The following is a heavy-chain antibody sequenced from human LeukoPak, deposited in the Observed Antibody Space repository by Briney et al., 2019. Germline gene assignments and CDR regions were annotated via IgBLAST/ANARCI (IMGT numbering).Heavy chain of an antibody. Sequence: ASQTLSLTCTVSGGSISSGGYFWSWIRQHPGKGLKLIGYIYYSGTTYYNPSLKSRLTISVDTSKNQFSLRLSSVTAADTAVYYCARIGYCSGGSCYSRFDPWGQGTLVTVSS. CDR2: IYYSGTT. V-gene: IGHV4-31*03. CDR3: ARIGYCSGGSCYSRFDP. J-gene: IGHJ5*02. D-gene: IGHD2-15*01. CDR1: GGSISSGGYF.